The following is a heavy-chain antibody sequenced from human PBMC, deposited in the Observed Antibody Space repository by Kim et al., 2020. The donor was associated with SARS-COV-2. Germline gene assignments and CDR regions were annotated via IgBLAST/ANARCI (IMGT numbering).Heavy chain of an antibody. V-gene: IGHV1-69*13. CDR3: ARDIGHCSSTSCYFGGMDV. D-gene: IGHD2-2*01. Sequence: SVKVSCKASGGTFSSYAISWVRQAPGQGLEWMGGIIPIFGTANYAQKFQGRVTITADESTSTAYMELSSLRSEDTAVYYCARDIGHCSSTSCYFGGMDVWGQGTTVTVSS. CDR2: IIPIFGTA. J-gene: IGHJ6*02. CDR1: GGTFSSYA.